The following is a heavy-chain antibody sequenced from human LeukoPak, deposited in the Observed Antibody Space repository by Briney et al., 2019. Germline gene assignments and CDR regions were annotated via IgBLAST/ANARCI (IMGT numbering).Heavy chain of an antibody. V-gene: IGHV4-61*01. CDR1: GYSISSGYY. D-gene: IGHD2-15*01. Sequence: SSETLSLTCTVPGYSISSGYYWGWIRQPPGKGLEWIGYIYYSGSTNYNPSLKSRVTISVDTSKNQFSLKLSSVTAADTAVYYCARGGYSHAFDIWGQGTMVTVSS. CDR3: ARGGYSHAFDI. J-gene: IGHJ3*02. CDR2: IYYSGST.